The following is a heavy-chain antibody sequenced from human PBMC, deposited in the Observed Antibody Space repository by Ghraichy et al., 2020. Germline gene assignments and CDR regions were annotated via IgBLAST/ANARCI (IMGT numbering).Heavy chain of an antibody. Sequence: SETLSLTCAVYGGSFSGYYWSWIRQPPGKGLEWIGEINHSGSTNYNPSLKSRVTISVDTSKNQFSLKLSSVTAADTAVYYCARGLWAGGVIRPPDYWGQGTLVTVSS. V-gene: IGHV4-34*01. CDR1: GGSFSGYY. CDR3: ARGLWAGGVIRPPDY. D-gene: IGHD2-8*02. CDR2: INHSGST. J-gene: IGHJ4*02.